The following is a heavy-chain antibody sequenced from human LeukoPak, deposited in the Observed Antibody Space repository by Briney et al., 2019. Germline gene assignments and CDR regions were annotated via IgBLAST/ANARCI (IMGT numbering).Heavy chain of an antibody. Sequence: PGGSLRLSCAASGFTFSHYGMHWVRQAPGKGLEWVAVIWYDGSNEYYADSVKGQFTISRDNSKNTSYLQMNSLRAEDTAVYYCARGRGGDYGGNSGHFDYWGQGTLVTVSS. CDR3: ARGRGGDYGGNSGHFDY. CDR1: GFTFSHYG. V-gene: IGHV3-33*01. J-gene: IGHJ4*02. D-gene: IGHD4-23*01. CDR2: IWYDGSNE.